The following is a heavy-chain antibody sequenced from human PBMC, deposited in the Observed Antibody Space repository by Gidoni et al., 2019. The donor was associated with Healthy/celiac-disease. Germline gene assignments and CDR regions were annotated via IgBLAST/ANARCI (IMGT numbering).Heavy chain of an antibody. Sequence: QVQLQQWGAGLLKPSETLSLTCAVYGGSFSGYYWSWIRQPPGKGLEWIGEINPSGSTNYNPSLKSRVTISVDTSKNQFSLKLSSVTAADTAVYYCARGRYYDSSGYYYYYYYMDVWGKGTTVTVSS. V-gene: IGHV4-34*01. CDR1: GGSFSGYY. J-gene: IGHJ6*03. D-gene: IGHD3-22*01. CDR2: INPSGST. CDR3: ARGRYYDSSGYYYYYYYMDV.